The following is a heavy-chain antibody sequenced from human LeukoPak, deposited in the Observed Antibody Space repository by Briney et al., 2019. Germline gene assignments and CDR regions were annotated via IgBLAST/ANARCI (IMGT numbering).Heavy chain of an antibody. CDR3: ARGGIAAAGPAFDY. J-gene: IGHJ4*02. D-gene: IGHD6-13*01. CDR2: INHSGST. Sequence: QXPGKGXXXIGEINHSGSTNYNPSLKSRVTISVDKSKNQFSLKLSSVTAADTAVYYCARGGIAAAGPAFDYWGQGTLVTVSS. V-gene: IGHV4-4*02.